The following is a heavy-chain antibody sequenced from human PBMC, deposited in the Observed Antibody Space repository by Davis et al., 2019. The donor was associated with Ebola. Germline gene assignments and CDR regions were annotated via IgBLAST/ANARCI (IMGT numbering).Heavy chain of an antibody. CDR3: ARNGGKGARPGGSFDY. CDR2: INPSGGST. V-gene: IGHV1-46*01. Sequence: ASSLVFCKASAYSFSSNYTHWVRHPPAQGLEWMGIINPSGGSTSYAQKFQGRVTINMDTSTSTVYMELSSLRSEDTGVYYCARNGGKGARPGGSFDYWGQGTLVTVSS. CDR1: AYSFSSNY. J-gene: IGHJ4*02. D-gene: IGHD1-26*01.